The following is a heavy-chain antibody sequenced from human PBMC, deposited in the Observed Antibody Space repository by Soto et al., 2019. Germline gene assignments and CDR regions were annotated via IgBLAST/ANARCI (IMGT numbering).Heavy chain of an antibody. D-gene: IGHD2-2*01. CDR3: ARDDPEDIAVVPAAMRVKDYYYYMDV. Sequence: ASVKVSCKASGYTFTSYGISWVRQAPGQGLEWMGWISAYNGNTNYAQKLQGRVTMTTDTSTSTAYMELRSLRSDDTAVYYCARDDPEDIAVVPAAMRVKDYYYYMDVWGKGTTVTVSS. J-gene: IGHJ6*03. CDR1: GYTFTSYG. V-gene: IGHV1-18*01. CDR2: ISAYNGNT.